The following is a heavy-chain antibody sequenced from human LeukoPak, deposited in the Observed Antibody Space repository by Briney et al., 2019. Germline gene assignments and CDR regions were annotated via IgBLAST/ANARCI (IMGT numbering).Heavy chain of an antibody. D-gene: IGHD2-8*02. J-gene: IGHJ3*02. CDR1: GDSMSSGDHF. V-gene: IGHV4-30-4*01. CDR2: IYYSGST. CDR3: ARRSPYQTSGGVFEI. Sequence: PSETLSLTCTVSGDSMSSGDHFWSWIRQPPGKGLEWIGYIYYSGSTNYNPSLKSRLTISIDTSKNQISLKLSSATAADTAVYYCARRSPYQTSGGVFEIWGQGTMVTVSS.